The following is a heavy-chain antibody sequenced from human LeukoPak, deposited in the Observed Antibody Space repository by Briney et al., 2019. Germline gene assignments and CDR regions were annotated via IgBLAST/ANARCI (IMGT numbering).Heavy chain of an antibody. D-gene: IGHD6-6*01. CDR2: IYYSGST. J-gene: IGHJ4*02. V-gene: IGHV4-59*01. CDR3: ARRGPGAGRYFDY. CDR1: GGSLSSYY. Sequence: SETLSLTCTVSGGSLSSYYWSWVRQPPGKGLERIGYIYYSGSTNYNPSLTSRVTISVDTSKKQFSLKLSSVTAADTAVYYCARRGPGAGRYFDYWGQGTLVTVSS.